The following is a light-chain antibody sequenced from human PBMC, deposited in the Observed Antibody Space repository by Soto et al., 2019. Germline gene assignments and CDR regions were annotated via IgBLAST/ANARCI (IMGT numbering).Light chain of an antibody. V-gene: IGLV1-44*01. CDR2: SNN. J-gene: IGLJ2*01. Sequence: QSVLTQPPSASGTPGQRVTISCSGSSSNIGSNTVNWYQQLPGTAPKLLIYSNNQRPSGVPDRFSGSKSGTSAYLAISRLQSEDEADYYCAAWDDSLNGPYVVFGGGTKVTVL. CDR3: AAWDDSLNGPYVV. CDR1: SSNIGSNT.